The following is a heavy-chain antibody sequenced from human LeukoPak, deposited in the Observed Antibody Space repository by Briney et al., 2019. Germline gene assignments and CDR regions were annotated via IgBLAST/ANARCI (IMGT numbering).Heavy chain of an antibody. CDR1: GVSISSSSYY. V-gene: IGHV4-39*01. D-gene: IGHD3-10*01. CDR3: ARGGEWYGSYPYYYYMDV. Sequence: PSEALSLTCTVPGVSISSSSYYGGWIRQPPGKGLEWIGSLYYSGNTYYNPSLKSRITMAVDTPKNQFSLKLSSVTAADTAIYYCARGGEWYGSYPYYYYMDVWGKGTTVTVSS. CDR2: LYYSGNT. J-gene: IGHJ6*03.